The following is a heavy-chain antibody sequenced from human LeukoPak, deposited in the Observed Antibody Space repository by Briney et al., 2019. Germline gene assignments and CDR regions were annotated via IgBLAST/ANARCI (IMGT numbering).Heavy chain of an antibody. V-gene: IGHV1-2*02. CDR3: ARDAYYDFWMGFDP. J-gene: IGHJ5*02. CDR1: GYTFTGYY. D-gene: IGHD3-3*01. Sequence: ASVKVSRKGTGYTFTGYYMHWVRQAPGQGLEWMGWIIPNSGGTNYAQKFQGRVTMTRDTSISTAYMELSRLRSDDTAVYYGARDAYYDFWMGFDPWGQGTLVTVSS. CDR2: IIPNSGGT.